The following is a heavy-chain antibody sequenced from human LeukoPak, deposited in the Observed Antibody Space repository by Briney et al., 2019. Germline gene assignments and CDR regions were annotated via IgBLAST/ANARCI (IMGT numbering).Heavy chain of an antibody. CDR2: INPNSGGT. V-gene: IGHV1-2*02. CDR1: GYTFTGYY. CDR3: ARGDLGYCSSTSCSVDY. J-gene: IGHJ4*02. D-gene: IGHD2-2*01. Sequence: GASVKVSCKASGYTFTGYYMHWVRQAPGQGLEWMGWINPNSGGTNYAQKFQGRVTMTRDTSISTAYMELSRLRSDDTAVYYCARGDLGYCSSTSCSVDYWGQGTLVTVSS.